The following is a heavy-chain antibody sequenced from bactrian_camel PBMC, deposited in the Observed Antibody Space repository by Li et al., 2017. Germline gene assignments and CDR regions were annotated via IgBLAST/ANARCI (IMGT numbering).Heavy chain of an antibody. V-gene: IGHV3S26*01. J-gene: IGHJ6*01. CDR2: IDNDGGT. Sequence: HVQLVESGGGSVQAGGSLRLSCAASGYTYSSYCMGWFRQAPGKEREGVANIDNDGGTNYADSVKGRFIISKDNANLYLQMNSLKLEDTGKYYCAAVRSRGGESYGGDCYDVLRAFGSWGQGTQVTVS. CDR3: AAVRSRGGESYGGDCYDVLRAFGS. CDR1: GYTYSSYC. D-gene: IGHD6*01.